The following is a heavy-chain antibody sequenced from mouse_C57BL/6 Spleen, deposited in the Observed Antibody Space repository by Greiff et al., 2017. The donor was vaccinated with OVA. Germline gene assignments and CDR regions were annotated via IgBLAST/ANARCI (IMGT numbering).Heavy chain of an antibody. CDR1: GYTFTSYW. CDR2: IYPGSGST. J-gene: IGHJ2*01. D-gene: IGHD1-1*01. CDR3: ARSTYGSSYFDY. V-gene: IGHV1-55*01. Sequence: QVQLQQPGAEFVKPGASVKMSCKASGYTFTSYWITWVKQRPGQGLEWIGDIYPGSGSTNYNEKFKSKATLTVDTSSSTAYMQLSSLTSEDSAVYYCARSTYGSSYFDYWGQGTTLTVSS.